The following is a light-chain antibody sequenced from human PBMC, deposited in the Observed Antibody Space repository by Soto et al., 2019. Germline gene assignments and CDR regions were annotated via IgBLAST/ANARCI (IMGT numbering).Light chain of an antibody. J-gene: IGLJ1*01. CDR1: SSDIGGYYY. CDR2: QVT. CDR3: TSYSSTNTFYV. Sequence: QSVLTQPASASGSPGQSITISCTGTSSDIGGYYYVSWYQHHPGKAPKLMIYQVTNRPSGVSHRFSGSKSGNTASLTISGLQADDEADYYCTSYSSTNTFYVFGAGTKVTVL. V-gene: IGLV2-14*01.